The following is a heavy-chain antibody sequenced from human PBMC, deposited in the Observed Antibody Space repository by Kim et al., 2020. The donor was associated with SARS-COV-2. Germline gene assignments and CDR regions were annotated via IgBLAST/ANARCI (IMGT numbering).Heavy chain of an antibody. V-gene: IGHV3-23*03. CDR2: IYSGGSST. CDR3: ARIWVVGLTLGWFDP. CDR1: GFTFSSYA. J-gene: IGHJ5*02. D-gene: IGHD3-16*01. Sequence: GGSLRLSCAASGFTFSSYAMSWVRQAPGKGLEWVSVIYSGGSSTSFAASVKGRFTISRDNSKNTLYLQMNSLRAEDTAIYYCARIWVVGLTLGWFDPWGQGALVTVSS.